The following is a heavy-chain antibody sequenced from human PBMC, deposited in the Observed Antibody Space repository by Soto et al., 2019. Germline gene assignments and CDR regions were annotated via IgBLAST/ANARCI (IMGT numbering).Heavy chain of an antibody. D-gene: IGHD3-22*01. CDR3: ARDVIGYDNYETIGYYFDH. Sequence: QVQLIQFGAEVKKPGASVKVSCRASGYKFTKFHIHWVRQAPGQGLEWMGMIDPSGGVTRDAQRFQGRINMISDTSTSSVYMELRGLTSDDTAVYYCARDVIGYDNYETIGYYFDHWGPGSLVTLSS. V-gene: IGHV1-46*01. J-gene: IGHJ4*02. CDR2: IDPSGGVT. CDR1: GYKFTKFH.